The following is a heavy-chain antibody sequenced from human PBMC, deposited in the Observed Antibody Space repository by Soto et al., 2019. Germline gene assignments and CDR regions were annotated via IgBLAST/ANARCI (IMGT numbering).Heavy chain of an antibody. V-gene: IGHV4-31*11. J-gene: IGHJ4*02. CDR1: GDSLKRGFYH. CDR2: IDTNGDT. CDR3: ARGTFYYCPNDTFGLFFDN. Sequence: QVQLQESGSGLLKPSQTLSLACGVSGDSLKRGFYHWSWIRQTPVQGLQLIGYIDTNGDTHYDLSLRNRMKISILTTESRFSMKLTSVTAADTAVYYCARGTFYYCPNDTFGLFFDNWGQGALVTVSS. D-gene: IGHD2-8*01.